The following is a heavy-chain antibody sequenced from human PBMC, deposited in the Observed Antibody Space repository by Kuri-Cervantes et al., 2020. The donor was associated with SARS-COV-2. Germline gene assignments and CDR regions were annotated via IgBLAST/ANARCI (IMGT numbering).Heavy chain of an antibody. Sequence: GGSLRLSCAASGFTFSSYGMHWVRQAPGKGLEWVAVIWYDGSNKYYADSVKGRFTISRDNSKNTLYLQMNSLRAEDTAVYYCARYGVYANGMDVWGQGTTVTVYS. V-gene: IGHV3-33*01. CDR2: IWYDGSNK. CDR1: GFTFSSYG. CDR3: ARYGVYANGMDV. D-gene: IGHD2-8*01. J-gene: IGHJ6*02.